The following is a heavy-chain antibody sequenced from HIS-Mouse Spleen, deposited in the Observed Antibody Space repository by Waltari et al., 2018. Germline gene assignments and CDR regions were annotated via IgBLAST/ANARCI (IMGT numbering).Heavy chain of an antibody. Sequence: VQLVESGGGVVQPGRSLRLPCAAPGFPFRSYGMHWVRQAPGKGLEWVAVISYDGSNKYYADSVKGRFTISRDNSKNTLYLQMNSLRAEDTAVYYCAKDTSGSYSDYWGQGTLVTVSS. D-gene: IGHD1-26*01. J-gene: IGHJ4*02. CDR2: ISYDGSNK. CDR1: GFPFRSYG. CDR3: AKDTSGSYSDY. V-gene: IGHV3-30*18.